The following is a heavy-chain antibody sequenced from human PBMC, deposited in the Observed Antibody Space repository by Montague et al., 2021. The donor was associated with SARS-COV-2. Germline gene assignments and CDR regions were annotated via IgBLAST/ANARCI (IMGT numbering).Heavy chain of an antibody. Sequence: SETLSLTCTVSGYSISSGYYWGWIRQPPGKGLEWIGSIYHSGSTYFNPSLKSRFTISVDTSKNQFSLKLSSVTAADTAVYYCARNVRYYDFWSGRAQTSPDDWGQGTLVTVSS. J-gene: IGHJ4*02. D-gene: IGHD3-3*01. CDR2: IYHSGST. V-gene: IGHV4-38-2*02. CDR1: GYSISSGYY. CDR3: ARNVRYYDFWSGRAQTSPDD.